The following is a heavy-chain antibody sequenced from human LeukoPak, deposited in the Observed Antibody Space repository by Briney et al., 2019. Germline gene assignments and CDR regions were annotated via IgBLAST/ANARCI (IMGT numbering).Heavy chain of an antibody. J-gene: IGHJ3*02. D-gene: IGHD3-22*01. V-gene: IGHV1-2*02. Sequence: ASVKVSCKASGYTFTGYYMHWVRQAPGQGLEWMGWINPNSGGTNYAQKFQGRVTMTRDTSISKAYMELSRLRSDDTAVYYCASPDSSGYYSDADAFDIWGQGTMVTVSS. CDR3: ASPDSSGYYSDADAFDI. CDR1: GYTFTGYY. CDR2: INPNSGGT.